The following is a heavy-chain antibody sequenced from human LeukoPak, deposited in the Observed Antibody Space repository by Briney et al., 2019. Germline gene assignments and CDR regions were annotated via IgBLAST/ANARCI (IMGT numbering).Heavy chain of an antibody. J-gene: IGHJ4*02. Sequence: PGGSLRLSCAASGFTFSIYGMSWVRQAPGKGLEWVSYISSSGSTIYYADSVKGRFTISRDNAKNSLYLQMNSLRAEDTAVYYCAKDAVVWDWNDVPDYWGQGTLVTVSS. CDR2: ISSSGSTI. D-gene: IGHD1-1*01. CDR1: GFTFSIYG. CDR3: AKDAVVWDWNDVPDY. V-gene: IGHV3-48*04.